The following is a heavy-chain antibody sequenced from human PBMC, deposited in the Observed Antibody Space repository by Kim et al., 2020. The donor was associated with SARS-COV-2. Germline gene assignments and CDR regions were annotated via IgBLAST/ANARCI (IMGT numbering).Heavy chain of an antibody. J-gene: IGHJ5*02. CDR2: SGSST. Sequence: SGSSTFYSDAVKGRFTVSRDNAENALYLQMNNLRVEDTAIYYCAKTTAAASWGQGTLVTVSS. CDR3: AKTTAAAS. V-gene: IGHV3-23*01. D-gene: IGHD6-13*01.